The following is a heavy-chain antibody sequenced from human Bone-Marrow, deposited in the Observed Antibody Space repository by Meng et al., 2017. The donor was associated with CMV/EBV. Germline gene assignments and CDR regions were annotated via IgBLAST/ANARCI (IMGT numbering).Heavy chain of an antibody. CDR2: INPNSGGT. D-gene: IGHD6-25*01. J-gene: IGHJ5*02. CDR1: GYTFTGYY. Sequence: ASVKVSCKASGYTFTGYYMHWVRQAPGQGLEWMGWINPNSGGTNYAQKFQGRVTMTRDTSISTAYMELSRLRSDDTAVYYCARGLLGKSRGQRPRGNWFDPWGQGTLVTVSS. V-gene: IGHV1-2*02. CDR3: ARGLLGKSRGQRPRGNWFDP.